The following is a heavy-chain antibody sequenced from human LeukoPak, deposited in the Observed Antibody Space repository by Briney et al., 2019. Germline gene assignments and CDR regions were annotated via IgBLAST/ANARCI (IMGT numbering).Heavy chain of an antibody. J-gene: IGHJ5*02. CDR3: ARGTGEVILVVPATNCFDP. CDR2: IYYSGST. D-gene: IGHD2-2*01. CDR1: GGSISSGGYY. V-gene: IGHV4-31*03. Sequence: SETLSLTCTVSGGSISSGGYYWSWIRQHPGKGLEWIGYIYYSGSTYYNPSLKSRVTISVDTSKNQFSLKLSSVTAADTAVYYCARGTGEVILVVPATNCFDPWGQGTLVTVSS.